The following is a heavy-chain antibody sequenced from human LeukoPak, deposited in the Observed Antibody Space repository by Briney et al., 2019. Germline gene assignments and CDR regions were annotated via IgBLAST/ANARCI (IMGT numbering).Heavy chain of an antibody. D-gene: IGHD3-10*01. CDR2: INPNSGGT. CDR1: GYTFSGYY. CDR3: ARVPGSKTWFDY. Sequence: ASVKVSCKTSGYTFSGYYIHWVRQAPGQGLEWMGWINPNSGGTNYAQKFQGRVTMTRDTSISTAYMELSRLRSDDTAVYYCARVPGSKTWFDYWGQGTLVTVSS. V-gene: IGHV1-2*02. J-gene: IGHJ4*02.